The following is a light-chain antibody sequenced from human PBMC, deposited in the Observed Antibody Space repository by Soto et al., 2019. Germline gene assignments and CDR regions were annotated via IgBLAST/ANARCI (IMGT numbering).Light chain of an antibody. Sequence: QSVLTQPPSASGSPGQSVTISCTGAGTDVGQYNYVSWYQQHPGKAPKLLIHHVSRRPSGVPARFSGSKSGNTASLTISGLQAEDEADYYCCSYAGSSTYVFGTGTKVTVL. V-gene: IGLV2-8*01. CDR2: HVS. CDR1: GTDVGQYNY. J-gene: IGLJ1*01. CDR3: CSYAGSSTYV.